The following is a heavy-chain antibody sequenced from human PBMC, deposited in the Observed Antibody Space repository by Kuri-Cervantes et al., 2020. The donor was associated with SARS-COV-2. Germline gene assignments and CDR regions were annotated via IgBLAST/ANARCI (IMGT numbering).Heavy chain of an antibody. V-gene: IGHV1-69*10. Sequence: SVKVSCRASGGTFSSYAISWVRQAPGQGLEWMGGIIPILGIANYAQKFQGRVTITADKSTSTAYMELSSLRSEDTAVYYCARGVLAGALYAFDIWGQGTMVTVSS. CDR2: IIPILGIA. CDR3: ARGVLAGALYAFDI. J-gene: IGHJ3*02. D-gene: IGHD1-26*01. CDR1: GGTFSSYA.